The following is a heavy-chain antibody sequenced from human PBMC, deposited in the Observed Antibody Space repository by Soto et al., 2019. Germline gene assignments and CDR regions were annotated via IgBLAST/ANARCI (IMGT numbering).Heavy chain of an antibody. V-gene: IGHV6-1*01. D-gene: IGHD3-22*01. CDR1: GDSVSSNTAL. Sequence: SQTLSLTCGISGDSVSSNTALWNWIRQSPSRGLEWLGRTFYTSTSKWYSDYAPFVKSRITIKADTSKNQFSLLLTSVTPEDRAVYYCTRSVSFYSRFDYWGQGSPGTVSS. CDR3: TRSVSFYSRFDY. CDR2: TFYTSTSKWYS. J-gene: IGHJ4*02.